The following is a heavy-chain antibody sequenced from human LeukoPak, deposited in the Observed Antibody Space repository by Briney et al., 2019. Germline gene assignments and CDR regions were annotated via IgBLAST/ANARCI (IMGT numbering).Heavy chain of an antibody. V-gene: IGHV3-43*02. CDR2: ISGEGGST. D-gene: IGHD2-15*01. CDR3: AKEIVVVVAATIAYNWFDP. Sequence: GGSLRLSCAASGFTFDDYAMHWVRQAPGKGLEWVFLISGEGGSTYYADSVRGSFNISRDNSKNSLYLQMNSLRTEDTALYYCAKEIVVVVAATIAYNWFDPWAREPWSPSPQ. CDR1: GFTFDDYA. J-gene: IGHJ5*02.